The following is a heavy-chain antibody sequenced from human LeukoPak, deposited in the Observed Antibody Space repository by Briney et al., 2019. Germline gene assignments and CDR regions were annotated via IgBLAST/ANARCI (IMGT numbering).Heavy chain of an antibody. Sequence: SETLSLTCAVYGGSFSGYYWSWIRQPPGKGLEWIGEINHSGSTSYNPSLKSRVTISVDTSKNQFSLKLSSVTAADTAVDYYARLRAYYYYYGMDVWGQGTTVTVSS. CDR1: GGSFSGYY. CDR3: ARLRAYYYYYGMDV. CDR2: INHSGST. D-gene: IGHD4-17*01. J-gene: IGHJ6*02. V-gene: IGHV4-34*01.